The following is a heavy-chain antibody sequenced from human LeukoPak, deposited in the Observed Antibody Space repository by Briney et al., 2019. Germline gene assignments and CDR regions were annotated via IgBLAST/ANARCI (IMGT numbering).Heavy chain of an antibody. CDR2: IYYSGST. CDR3: ARHNWNYEIYFDY. D-gene: IGHD1-7*01. V-gene: IGHV4-59*08. CDR1: GGSISSYY. J-gene: IGHJ4*02. Sequence: PSETLSLTCTVSGGSISSYYWSWIRQPPGKGLEWIGYIYYSGSTNYNPSLKSRVTISVDTSKNQFSLKLSSVTAVDTAVYYCARHNWNYEIYFDYWGQGTLVTVSS.